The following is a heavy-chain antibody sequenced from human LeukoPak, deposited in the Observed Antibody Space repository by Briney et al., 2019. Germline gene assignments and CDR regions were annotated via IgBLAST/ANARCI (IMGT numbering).Heavy chain of an antibody. CDR3: ARDRGGYSGYDLDY. CDR1: GFTLSSYW. CDR2: IKQDGSDK. J-gene: IGHJ4*02. V-gene: IGHV3-7*01. Sequence: GGSLRLSCAASGFTLSSYWMSWVRQPPGKGLEWVANIKQDGSDKYYVDSVKGRFTISRDNAKNSLYLQMNSLRADDTAVYYCARDRGGYSGYDLDYWGQGTLVTVSS. D-gene: IGHD5-12*01.